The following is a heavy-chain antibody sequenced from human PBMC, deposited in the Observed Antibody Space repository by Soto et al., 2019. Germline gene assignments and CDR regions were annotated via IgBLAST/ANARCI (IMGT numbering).Heavy chain of an antibody. D-gene: IGHD2-15*01. CDR1: GFTFSSYA. CDR3: AKDVLLYGGLPGWDV. V-gene: IGHV3-23*01. J-gene: IGHJ6*02. Sequence: EVQLLESGGGLVQPGGSLRLSCAASGFTFSSYAMSWVRQAPGKGLEGVSAISGSGGSTYYADSVKGRFTISRDNSKNTLYLQMNSLRAEDTAVYYCAKDVLLYGGLPGWDVWGQGTTVTVSS. CDR2: ISGSGGST.